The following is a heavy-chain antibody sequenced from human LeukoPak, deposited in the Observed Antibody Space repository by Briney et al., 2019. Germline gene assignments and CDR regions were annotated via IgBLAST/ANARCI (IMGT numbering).Heavy chain of an antibody. CDR3: AKDLLAATIDYYFDY. D-gene: IGHD5-12*01. V-gene: IGHV3-23*01. J-gene: IGHJ4*02. Sequence: GGSLRLSCAPSGFTFSSYAMSWVRQALGKGLEWVSAISASGGSTYYADSVKGRFTISRDNSKNTLYVQMNSLRAEDTAVYYCAKDLLAATIDYYFDYWGQGTLVAVSS. CDR2: ISASGGST. CDR1: GFTFSSYA.